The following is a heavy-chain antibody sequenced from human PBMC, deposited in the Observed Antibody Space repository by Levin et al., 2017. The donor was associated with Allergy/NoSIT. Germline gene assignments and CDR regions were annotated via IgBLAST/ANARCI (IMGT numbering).Heavy chain of an antibody. Sequence: EASVKVSCKASGYSFTRIGINWVRQAPGQGLEWMGWISAHNGNTVYAQKFQGRVTMTADTSTSTAYMELRSLRSDDTAVYYCAAWISLVRGVPKNYFDYWGQGTLVTVSS. V-gene: IGHV1-18*04. CDR1: GYSFTRIG. CDR2: ISAHNGNT. CDR3: AAWISLVRGVPKNYFDY. D-gene: IGHD3-10*01. J-gene: IGHJ4*02.